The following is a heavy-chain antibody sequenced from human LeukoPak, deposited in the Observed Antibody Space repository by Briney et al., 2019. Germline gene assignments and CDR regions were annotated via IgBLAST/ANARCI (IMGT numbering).Heavy chain of an antibody. J-gene: IGHJ6*03. CDR2: IRSKANSYAT. D-gene: IGHD4-23*01. V-gene: IGHV3-73*01. CDR1: GFTFSGSA. CDR3: TRQSDGGNSQGYYYYYYYLDV. Sequence: GGSLRLSCAASGFTFSGSAMHWVRQASGKGLEWVGRIRSKANSYATAYAASVKGRFTISRDDSKNTAYLQMNSLKTEDTAVYYCTRQSDGGNSQGYYYYYYYLDVWGKGTTVTVSS.